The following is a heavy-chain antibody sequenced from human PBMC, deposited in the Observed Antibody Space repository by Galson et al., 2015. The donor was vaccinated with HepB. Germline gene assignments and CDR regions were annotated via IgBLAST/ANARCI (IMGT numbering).Heavy chain of an antibody. CDR3: ARDRAMDKINYYYGMDV. CDR1: GFTFSSYA. D-gene: IGHD5-24*01. CDR2: IWYDGSYK. Sequence: SLRLSCAASGFTFSSYAMHWVRQAPGKGLEWVAVIWYDGSYKYYADSVKGRCTISRDNSKNTLYLQMNSLRVEDTAVYYCARDRAMDKINYYYGMDVWGQGTTVTVSS. V-gene: IGHV3-33*08. J-gene: IGHJ6*02.